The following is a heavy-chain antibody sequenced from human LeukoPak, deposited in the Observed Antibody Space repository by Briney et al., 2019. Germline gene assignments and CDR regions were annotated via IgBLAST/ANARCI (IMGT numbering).Heavy chain of an antibody. Sequence: GGSLRLSCAASGFTFSSYWMSWVRQAPGKGLEWVANIKQDGSGKYYVDSVKGRFTISRDNAKNSLYLQMNSLRAEDTAVYYCARGGLTPTSYYFDYWGQGTLVTVSS. J-gene: IGHJ4*02. CDR1: GFTFSSYW. D-gene: IGHD4/OR15-4a*01. CDR2: IKQDGSGK. V-gene: IGHV3-7*05. CDR3: ARGGLTPTSYYFDY.